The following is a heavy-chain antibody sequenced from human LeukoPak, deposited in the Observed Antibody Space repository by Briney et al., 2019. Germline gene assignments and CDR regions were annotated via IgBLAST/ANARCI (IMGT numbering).Heavy chain of an antibody. CDR1: GFSFSTYE. J-gene: IGHJ5*02. CDR2: ITISGNTR. Sequence: PGGSLRLSCAASGFSFSTYEMNWVRQAPGKGLEWVPDITISGNTRNYADSVKGRFTISRDNARNSLYLQMNSLRVEDTAVYYCARGDPYADLWGQGTLVTVAS. CDR3: ARGDPYADL. D-gene: IGHD2-2*01. V-gene: IGHV3-48*03.